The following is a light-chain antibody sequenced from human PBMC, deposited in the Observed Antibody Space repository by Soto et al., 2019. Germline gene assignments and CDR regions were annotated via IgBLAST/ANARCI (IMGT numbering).Light chain of an antibody. V-gene: IGLV4-69*01. CDR3: QTWGTGIRV. J-gene: IGLJ3*02. Sequence: QPVLTQSPSASASLGASVKLTCTLSSGHSSYAIAWRQQQPEKGPRYLMKLNSDGSHSKGDGIPDRFSGSSSGAERYLTISNLQSEDEADYYCQTWGTGIRVFGGGTKLTVL. CDR1: SGHSSYA. CDR2: LNSDGSH.